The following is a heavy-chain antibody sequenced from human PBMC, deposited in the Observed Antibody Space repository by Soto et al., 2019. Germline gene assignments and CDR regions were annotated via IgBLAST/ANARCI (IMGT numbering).Heavy chain of an antibody. CDR1: GGSISSYY. CDR3: ARVPPTHGYYYYYMDV. CDR2: IYYSGST. D-gene: IGHD4-17*01. V-gene: IGHV4-59*08. J-gene: IGHJ6*03. Sequence: SETLSLTCTVSGGSISSYYWSWIRQPPGKGLEWIGYIYYSGSTNYNPSLKSRVTISVDTSKNQFSLKLSSVTAADTAVYYCARVPPTHGYYYYYMDVWGKGTTVTVSS.